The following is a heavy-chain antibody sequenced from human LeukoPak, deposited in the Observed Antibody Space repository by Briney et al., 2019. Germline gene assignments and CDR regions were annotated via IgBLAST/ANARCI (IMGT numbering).Heavy chain of an antibody. CDR3: AKDLLGGYSGYDWGAFDI. V-gene: IGHV3-23*01. CDR1: GFTFSSYA. J-gene: IGHJ3*02. Sequence: GGSLRLSCAASGFTFSSYAMSGVRQAPGKGLEWVSAISGSGGSTYYADSVKGRFTISGDNSKNTLYLQMNSLRAEDTAVYYCAKDLLGGYSGYDWGAFDIWGQGTMVTVSS. CDR2: ISGSGGST. D-gene: IGHD5-12*01.